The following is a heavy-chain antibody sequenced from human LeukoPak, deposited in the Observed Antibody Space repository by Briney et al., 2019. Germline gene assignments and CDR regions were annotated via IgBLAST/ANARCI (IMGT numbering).Heavy chain of an antibody. V-gene: IGHV4-4*07. Sequence: SETLSLTCTVSGGSISSYYWSWIRQPAGKGLEWIGRIYTSGSTNYNPSLKSRVTMSVDTSKNQFSLKLSSVTAADTAVYYCARVSPLPTGDAFDVWGQGTMVTVSS. CDR1: GGSISSYY. D-gene: IGHD1-14*01. CDR2: IYTSGST. J-gene: IGHJ3*01. CDR3: ARVSPLPTGDAFDV.